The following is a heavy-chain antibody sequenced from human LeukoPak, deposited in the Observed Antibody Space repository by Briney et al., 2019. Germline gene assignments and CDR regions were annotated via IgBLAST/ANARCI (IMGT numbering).Heavy chain of an antibody. CDR1: GFSLSTSGMC. CDR2: IDWDDDK. CDR3: AHTIVVVPAATGWFDP. J-gene: IGHJ5*02. Sequence: SGPALVKPTQTLTLTCTFSGFSLSTSGMCVSWIRQPPGKALEWLARIDWDDDKYYSTSLKTRLTISKDTSKNQVVLTMTNMDPVDTATYYCAHTIVVVPAATGWFDPWGQGTLVTVSS. V-gene: IGHV2-70*11. D-gene: IGHD2-2*01.